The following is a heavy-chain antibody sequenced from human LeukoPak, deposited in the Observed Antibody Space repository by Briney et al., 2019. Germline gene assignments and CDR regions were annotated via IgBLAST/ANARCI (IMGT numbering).Heavy chain of an antibody. V-gene: IGHV4-34*01. D-gene: IGHD2-21*01. CDR2: INHSGNT. J-gene: IGHJ6*02. Sequence: SETLSLTCAVNVGPFSGYYWSWVRQPPGKGLEWSGEINHSGNTNYNPSLTSRVTISVDSSNSHFSLRLTSVTAADTAVYYCATKTSLTYCYNRREVFGLDVWGQGTTVTVSS. CDR3: ATKTSLTYCYNRREVFGLDV. CDR1: VGPFSGYY.